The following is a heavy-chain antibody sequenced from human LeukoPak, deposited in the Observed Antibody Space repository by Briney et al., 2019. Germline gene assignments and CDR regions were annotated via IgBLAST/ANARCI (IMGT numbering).Heavy chain of an antibody. CDR3: ATPRDTNGFDI. CDR2: ISGSGGST. V-gene: IGHV3-23*01. Sequence: PGGSLRLSCAASGFTFSSYGMSWVRQAPGKGLEWVSAISGSGGSTYYADSVKGRFTISRDNSKNTVYLQMNSLRADDTAVYYCATPRDTNGFDIWGQGTMVTVSS. D-gene: IGHD3-10*01. J-gene: IGHJ3*02. CDR1: GFTFSSYG.